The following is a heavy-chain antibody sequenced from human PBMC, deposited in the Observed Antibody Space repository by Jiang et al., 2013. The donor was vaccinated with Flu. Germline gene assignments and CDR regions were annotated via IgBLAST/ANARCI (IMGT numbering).Heavy chain of an antibody. CDR3: ARVGSISSSWYNEDYYYGMDV. Sequence: KPSGTLSLTCAVSGGSISSSNWWSWVRQPPGKGLEWIGEIYHSGSTNYNPSLKSRVTISVDKSKNQFSLKLGSVTAADTAVYYCARVGSISSSWYNEDYYYGMDVWGKGTTVTVSS. CDR2: IYHSGST. D-gene: IGHD6-13*01. J-gene: IGHJ6*04. CDR1: GGSISSSNW. V-gene: IGHV4-4*02.